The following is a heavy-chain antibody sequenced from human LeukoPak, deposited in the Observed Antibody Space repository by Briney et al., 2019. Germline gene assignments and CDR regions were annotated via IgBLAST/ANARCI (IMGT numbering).Heavy chain of an antibody. CDR1: GGSISSYY. Sequence: SETLSLTCTVSGGSISSYYWSWIRQSPGKGLEWIGYIYYSGSTNYNPSLKSRVTISVDTSKNQFSLKLSSVTAADTAVYYCARDDSSSDHDAFDIWGQGTMVTVSS. CDR2: IYYSGST. V-gene: IGHV4-59*01. CDR3: ARDDSSSDHDAFDI. J-gene: IGHJ3*02. D-gene: IGHD6-19*01.